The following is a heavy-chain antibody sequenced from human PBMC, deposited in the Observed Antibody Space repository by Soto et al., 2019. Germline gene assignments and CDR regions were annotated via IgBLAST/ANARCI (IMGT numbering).Heavy chain of an antibody. CDR3: AKVIRKLDYYYGMDV. Sequence: QVQLVESGGGVVQPGRSLRLSCAASGFTFSSYGMHWVRQAPGKGLEWVAVISYDGSNKYYADYVKGRFTISRDNSKNTLYLQMNSLRAEDTAVYYCAKVIRKLDYYYGMDVWGQGTTVTVSS. CDR1: GFTFSSYG. V-gene: IGHV3-30*18. D-gene: IGHD1-1*01. CDR2: ISYDGSNK. J-gene: IGHJ6*02.